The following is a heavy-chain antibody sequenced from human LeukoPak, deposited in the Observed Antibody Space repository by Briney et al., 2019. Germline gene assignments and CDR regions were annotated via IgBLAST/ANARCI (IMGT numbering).Heavy chain of an antibody. Sequence: GGSLRLSCAASGFTFSSYGMHWVRQAPGKGLEWVAVISYDGSNKYYADSVKDRFTISRDNSKNTLYLQMNSLRTEDTAVYYCARDHTTTSSSWYTYFYYGMDVWGQGTTVTVSS. V-gene: IGHV3-30*03. CDR1: GFTFSSYG. CDR2: ISYDGSNK. CDR3: ARDHTTTSSSWYTYFYYGMDV. D-gene: IGHD6-13*01. J-gene: IGHJ6*02.